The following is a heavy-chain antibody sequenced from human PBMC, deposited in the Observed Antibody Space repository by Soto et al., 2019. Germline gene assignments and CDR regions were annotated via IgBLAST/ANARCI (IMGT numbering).Heavy chain of an antibody. CDR2: ISGSGGST. Sequence: GGSLRLSCAASGFTFSSYAMSWVRQAPGKGLEWVSAISGSGGSTYYADSVKGRFTISRDNSKNTLYLQMNSLRAEDTAVYYCAGSLYSSSWYYFDYWGQGTLVTVSS. J-gene: IGHJ4*02. D-gene: IGHD6-13*01. V-gene: IGHV3-23*01. CDR1: GFTFSSYA. CDR3: AGSLYSSSWYYFDY.